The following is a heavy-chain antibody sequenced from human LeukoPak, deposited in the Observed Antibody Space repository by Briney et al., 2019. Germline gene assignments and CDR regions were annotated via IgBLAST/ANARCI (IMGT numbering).Heavy chain of an antibody. CDR3: ARGTTVSPPNWFDP. CDR1: GGSISDYY. V-gene: IGHV4-59*01. CDR2: IYYSGRT. Sequence: SETLSLTCTVSGGSISDYYWNWMRQPPGKGLEWIGYIYYSGRTNYNPSLKSRVTISVDTSKNQFSLKLSSVTTADTAVYYCARGTTVSPPNWFDPWGQGTLVTVSS. J-gene: IGHJ5*02. D-gene: IGHD4-17*01.